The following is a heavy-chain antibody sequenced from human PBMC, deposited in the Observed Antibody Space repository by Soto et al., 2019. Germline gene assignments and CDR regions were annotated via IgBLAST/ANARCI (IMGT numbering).Heavy chain of an antibody. V-gene: IGHV3-23*01. CDR2: ISGSGGST. CDR3: AKQWLPAVWYYYYGMDV. D-gene: IGHD5-18*01. CDR1: GFTFSSYA. Sequence: QSGGSLRLSCAASGFTFSSYAMSWVRQAPGKGLEWVSAISGSGGSTYYADSVKGRFTISRDNSKNTLYLQMNSLRAEDTAVYYCAKQWLPAVWYYYYGMDVWGQGTTVTVSS. J-gene: IGHJ6*02.